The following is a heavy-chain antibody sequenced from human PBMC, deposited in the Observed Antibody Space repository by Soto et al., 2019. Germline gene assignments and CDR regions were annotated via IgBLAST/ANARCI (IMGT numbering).Heavy chain of an antibody. V-gene: IGHV4-38-2*02. Sequence: SETLSLTCTVSNYSISSGYYWGWIRQSPGEGLEWIASMYHSGTTYYNPSLKSRVTISIDTSKNQFSLKLTSVTSADTAVYFCARVAFGPIDYWGQGTLVTVSS. D-gene: IGHD3-16*01. CDR2: MYHSGTT. CDR1: NYSISSGYY. J-gene: IGHJ4*02. CDR3: ARVAFGPIDY.